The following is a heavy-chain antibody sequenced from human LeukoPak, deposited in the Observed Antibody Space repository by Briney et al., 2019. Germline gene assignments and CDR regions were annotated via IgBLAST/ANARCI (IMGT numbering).Heavy chain of an antibody. CDR1: GHSIGSGYF. Sequence: PSETLSLTCAVSGHSIGSGYFWAWTRQPPGKGLGGIGSISHSGSSYSKPSLKSRVIISVATSNNQFSLKLTSVAAADTATYYCARDGYYYDGSFEYWGQGIRVAVSS. D-gene: IGHD3-22*01. CDR2: ISHSGSS. CDR3: ARDGYYYDGSFEY. J-gene: IGHJ4*02. V-gene: IGHV4-38-2*02.